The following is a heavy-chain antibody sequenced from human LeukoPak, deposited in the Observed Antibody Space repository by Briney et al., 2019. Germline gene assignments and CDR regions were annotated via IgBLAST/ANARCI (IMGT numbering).Heavy chain of an antibody. CDR3: ARVYSSSSWEFDY. V-gene: IGHV1-2*02. D-gene: IGHD6-6*01. J-gene: IGHJ4*02. Sequence: ASVKVSCKASGYTFTGYYMHWVRQAPGQGLEWMGWINPNSGGTSYAQKFQGRVTMTRDTSISTAYMELSRLRSDDTAVYYCARVYSSSSWEFDYWGQGTLVTVSS. CDR1: GYTFTGYY. CDR2: INPNSGGT.